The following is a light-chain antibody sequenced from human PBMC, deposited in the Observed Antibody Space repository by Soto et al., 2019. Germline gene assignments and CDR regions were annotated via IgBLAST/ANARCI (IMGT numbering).Light chain of an antibody. J-gene: IGLJ2*01. CDR1: SSNVGSYKL. V-gene: IGLV2-14*02. CDR2: EVN. CDR3: SSFTNSGTVV. Sequence: QSVLTQPASVSGSPGQSITISCTGTSSNVGSYKLVSWYQQHPGKAPKNMIYEVNNGPSGVSDRFSGSKSGNTASLTISGLQAEDEAYYYCSSFTNSGTVVFGGGTKLTVL.